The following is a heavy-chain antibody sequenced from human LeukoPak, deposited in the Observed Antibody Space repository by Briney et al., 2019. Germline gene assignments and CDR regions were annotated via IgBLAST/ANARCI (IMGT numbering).Heavy chain of an antibody. CDR3: AKRYCKSATCRSDMDA. CDR2: IQSDGSKT. Sequence: PGGSLRLSCAASGFSFSNYGMHWLRQAPGKGLEWVALIQSDGSKTYSADSVKGRFTISSDNPRNTLYLQMNRLRPEDTAVYYCAKRYCKSATCRSDMDAWGQGTTVTVSS. J-gene: IGHJ6*02. V-gene: IGHV3-30*02. D-gene: IGHD2-15*01. CDR1: GFSFSNYG.